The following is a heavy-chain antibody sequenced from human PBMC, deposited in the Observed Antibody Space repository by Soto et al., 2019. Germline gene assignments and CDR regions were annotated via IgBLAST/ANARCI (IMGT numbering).Heavy chain of an antibody. Sequence: ASVKVSCKASGYTFTSYDINWVRQATGQGLEWMGWMNPNSGNTGYAQKFQGRVTMTRNTSIRTAYMELSSLISEDTAVYYCARVYGSEYYYYYMDVWGKGTTVTVSS. D-gene: IGHD3-10*01. J-gene: IGHJ6*03. CDR2: MNPNSGNT. CDR3: ARVYGSEYYYYYMDV. V-gene: IGHV1-8*01. CDR1: GYTFTSYD.